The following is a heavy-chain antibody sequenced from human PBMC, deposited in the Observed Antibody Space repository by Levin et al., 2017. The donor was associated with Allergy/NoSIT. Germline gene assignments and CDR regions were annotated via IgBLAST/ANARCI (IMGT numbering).Heavy chain of an antibody. CDR3: ARILVRGVPFDY. J-gene: IGHJ4*02. CDR1: CGSVSSGSYY. Sequence: SQTLSLTCTVSCGSVSSGSYYWSWIRQPPGKGLEWIGYMYYSGSTNYNPSLKSRVTISVDTSKNQISLKLSSVTAADTAVYYCARILVRGVPFDYWGQGTLVTVSS. D-gene: IGHD3-10*01. CDR2: MYYSGST. V-gene: IGHV4-61*01.